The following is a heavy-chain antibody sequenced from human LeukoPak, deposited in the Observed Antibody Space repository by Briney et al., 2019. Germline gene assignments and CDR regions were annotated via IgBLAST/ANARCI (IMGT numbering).Heavy chain of an antibody. CDR1: GGSFSGYY. CDR2: INHSGST. V-gene: IGHV4-34*01. CDR3: ASEPGYSSGWSYYYYYYMDV. Sequence: SETLSLTCAVYGGSFSGYYWSWIRQPPGKGLEWIGEINHSGSTNYNPSLKSRVTISVDTSKNQFSLKLSSVTAADTAVYYCASEPGYSSGWSYYYYYYMDVWGKGTTVTVSS. D-gene: IGHD6-19*01. J-gene: IGHJ6*03.